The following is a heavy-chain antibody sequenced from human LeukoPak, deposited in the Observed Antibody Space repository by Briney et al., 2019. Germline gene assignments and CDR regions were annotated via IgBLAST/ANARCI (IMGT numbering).Heavy chain of an antibody. D-gene: IGHD4-17*01. CDR2: INPNSGGT. CDR1: GYTFTGDY. V-gene: IGHV1-2*02. Sequence: ASVKVSCKASGYTFTGDYMHWVRQAPGQGLEWMGWINPNSGGTNYAQKFQGRVTMTRDTSISTAYMELSSLRSEDTAVYYCAREGGYGDDSPMTLGKTQQLYYGIDVWGQGTTVTVSS. CDR3: AREGGYGDDSPMTLGKTQQLYYGIDV. J-gene: IGHJ6*02.